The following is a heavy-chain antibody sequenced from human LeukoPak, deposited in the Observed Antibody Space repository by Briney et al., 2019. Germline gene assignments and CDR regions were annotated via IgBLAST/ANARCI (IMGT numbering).Heavy chain of an antibody. D-gene: IGHD1-1*01. J-gene: IGHJ6*03. CDR3: TRVRYIRGPDHFYMDV. CDR1: GFTFSSYW. V-gene: IGHV3-30*02. Sequence: PGGSLRLSCAASGFTFSSYWMHWVRQAPGKGLEWMAFIRNDGSNKYYADSVKGRFTISRENSKNTLYLQMNSLRTEDTAVYYCTRVRYIRGPDHFYMDVWGKGTTVTISS. CDR2: IRNDGSNK.